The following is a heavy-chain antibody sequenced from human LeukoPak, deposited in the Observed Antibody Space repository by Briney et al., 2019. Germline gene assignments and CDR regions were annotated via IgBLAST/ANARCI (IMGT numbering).Heavy chain of an antibody. V-gene: IGHV3-23*01. D-gene: IGHD6-19*01. Sequence: GGSLRLSCEASGFTFSSYAMSWVRQAPGKGLEWVSAISGSGGSTYYADSVKGRFTISRDNSKNTLYLQMNSLRAEDTAVYYCAKPQINQWLAYFDYWGQGTLVTVSS. CDR1: GFTFSSYA. CDR2: ISGSGGST. J-gene: IGHJ4*02. CDR3: AKPQINQWLAYFDY.